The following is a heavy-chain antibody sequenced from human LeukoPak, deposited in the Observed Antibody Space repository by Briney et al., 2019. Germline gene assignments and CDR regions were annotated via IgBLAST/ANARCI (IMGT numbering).Heavy chain of an antibody. D-gene: IGHD6-19*01. J-gene: IGHJ4*02. V-gene: IGHV4-30-2*01. CDR2: IYHSGST. Sequence: SETLSLTCTVSGGSISSGGYYWSWIRQPPGKGLEWIGYIYHSGSTYYNPSLKSRVTISVDRSKSQFSLKLSSVTAADTAVYYCTRGGSSGWYYFDYWGQGTLVTVSS. CDR1: GGSISSGGYY. CDR3: TRGGSSGWYYFDY.